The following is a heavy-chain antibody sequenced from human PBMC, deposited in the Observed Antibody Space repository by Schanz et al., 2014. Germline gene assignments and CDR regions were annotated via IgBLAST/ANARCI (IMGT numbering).Heavy chain of an antibody. CDR1: GFTFSNYG. Sequence: QVQLVESGGGVVQPGGSLRLSCAASGFTFSNYGMHWVRQAPGKGLEWVAFVRYDGTNKYYADSVKGRFTISRDNSKDTLYLQMNSLRTEDTAVYYCTKDPTGHSGAFDIWGQGTLVTVSS. V-gene: IGHV3-30*02. J-gene: IGHJ3*02. CDR3: TKDPTGHSGAFDI. CDR2: VRYDGTNK.